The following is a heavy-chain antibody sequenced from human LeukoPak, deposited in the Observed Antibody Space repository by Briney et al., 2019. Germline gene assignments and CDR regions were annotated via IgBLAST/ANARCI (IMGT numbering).Heavy chain of an antibody. V-gene: IGHV3-30*18. J-gene: IGHJ4*02. CDR1: GFPFSTYG. Sequence: GGSLLLSCAASGFPFSTYGMHWVRQAPGKGLEWVAVTSFDGSNQYYADSVQGRFTISRDNFKTTLFLQMNSLRAEDTAVYYCAKGIRDFSWLPTFDWWGQGILVTVSS. CDR2: TSFDGSNQ. CDR3: AKGIRDFSWLPTFDW. D-gene: IGHD3-9*01.